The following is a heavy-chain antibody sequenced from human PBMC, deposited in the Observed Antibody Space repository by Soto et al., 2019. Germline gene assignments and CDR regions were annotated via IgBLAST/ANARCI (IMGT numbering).Heavy chain of an antibody. CDR3: ARGGGGAGTKRYYYYYMDV. D-gene: IGHD6-19*01. V-gene: IGHV1-69*02. CDR2: IIPILGIA. CDR1: GGTFSSYT. Sequence: QVQLVQSGAEVKKPGSSVKVSCKASGGTFSSYTISWVRQAPGQGLEWMGRIIPILGIANYAQKFQGRVTITADKSTSTAYMELSSLRSEVTAVYYCARGGGGAGTKRYYYYYMDVWGKGTTVTVSS. J-gene: IGHJ6*03.